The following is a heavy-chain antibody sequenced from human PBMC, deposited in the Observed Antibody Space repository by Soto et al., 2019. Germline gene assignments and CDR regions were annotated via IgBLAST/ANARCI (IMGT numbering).Heavy chain of an antibody. Sequence: GGSLRLSCAASGFTFSSYSMNWVRQAPGKGLEWVSSISSSSSYIYYADSVKGRFTISRDNAKNSLYLQMNSLRAEDTAVYYCARDYWLVPAASLLEAFDIWGQGTMVTVSS. CDR1: GFTFSSYS. J-gene: IGHJ3*02. CDR2: ISSSSSYI. V-gene: IGHV3-21*01. D-gene: IGHD2-2*01. CDR3: ARDYWLVPAASLLEAFDI.